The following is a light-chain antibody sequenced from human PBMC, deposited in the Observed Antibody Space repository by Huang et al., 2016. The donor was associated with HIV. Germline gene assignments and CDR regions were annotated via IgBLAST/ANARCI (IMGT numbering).Light chain of an antibody. CDR1: QSLSSW. J-gene: IGKJ1*01. CDR3: QQSNSYSWT. V-gene: IGKV1-5*03. Sequence: DIQMTQSPSTLSASVGDRVTITCRASQSLSSWLAWYQQKPGKAPKLLIDKASSLESGVPSRFSGSISGTEFTLTISSLQPDDFATYYCQQSNSYSWTFGQGTKVEIK. CDR2: KAS.